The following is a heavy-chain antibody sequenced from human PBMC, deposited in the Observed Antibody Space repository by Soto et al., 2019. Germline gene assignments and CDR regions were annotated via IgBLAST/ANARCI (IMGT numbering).Heavy chain of an antibody. J-gene: IGHJ4*02. CDR1: GGTFGSYA. Sequence: QVQLVQSGAEVKKPGSSVKVSCKASGGTFGSYAFSWVRQAPGQGLEGLGGITPVSGAAHYAQKFQGRVTITADESTSTAYMELSSLSSQDTAVYYCATALGCRSTSCTLDYWGQGTRVIVSS. V-gene: IGHV1-69*01. D-gene: IGHD2-2*01. CDR2: ITPVSGAA. CDR3: ATALGCRSTSCTLDY.